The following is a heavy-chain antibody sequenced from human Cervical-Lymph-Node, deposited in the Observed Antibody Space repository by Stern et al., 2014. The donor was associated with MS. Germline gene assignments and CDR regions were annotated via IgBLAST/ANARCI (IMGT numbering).Heavy chain of an antibody. CDR2: IYHSGHP. CDR3: ARGPHDYGYGMDV. Sequence: VHLVESGPGLVKPSGTLSLTCGVSGDSIKNINWWTWVRQPPGKGLEWIGEIYHSGHPNYNPSLKGRVTISVDKSKNQFSLKLTSVTAADTAVYYCARGPHDYGYGMDVWGQGTTVTVS. V-gene: IGHV4-4*02. D-gene: IGHD4-17*01. J-gene: IGHJ6*02. CDR1: GDSIKNINW.